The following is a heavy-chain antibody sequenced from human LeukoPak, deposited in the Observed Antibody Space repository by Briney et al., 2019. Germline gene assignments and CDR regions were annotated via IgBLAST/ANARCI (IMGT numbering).Heavy chain of an antibody. V-gene: IGHV3-30*18. CDR2: ISYDGSNK. CDR1: GFTFSSYG. D-gene: IGHD5-18*01. CDR3: AKDPRVQLWLPLYYFDY. J-gene: IGHJ4*02. Sequence: GRSLRLSCAASGFTFSSYGMHWIRQAPGKGLEWVAVISYDGSNKYYADSVKGRFTISRDNSKNTLYLQMNSLRAEDTAVYYCAKDPRVQLWLPLYYFDYWGQGTLVTVSS.